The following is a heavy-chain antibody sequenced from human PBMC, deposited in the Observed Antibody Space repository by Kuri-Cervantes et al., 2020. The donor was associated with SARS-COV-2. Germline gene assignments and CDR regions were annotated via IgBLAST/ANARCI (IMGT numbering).Heavy chain of an antibody. CDR3: ARVFTASFDF. CDR2: INHSGST. V-gene: IGHV4-34*01. Sequence: ESLKISCAVYGESFIGYYWSWVRQPPGKGLEWIGDINHSGSTYYNPSLKSRVTISLDTSTNQFSLKLSSVTAADTAVYYCARVFTASFDFWGQGTLVTVSS. J-gene: IGHJ4*02. CDR1: GESFIGYY.